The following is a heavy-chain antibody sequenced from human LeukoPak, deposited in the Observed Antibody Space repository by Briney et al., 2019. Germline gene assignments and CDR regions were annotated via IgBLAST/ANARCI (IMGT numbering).Heavy chain of an antibody. CDR1: GFTFSSYE. J-gene: IGHJ4*02. Sequence: PGGSLRLSSAASGFTFSSYEMNWVRQAPGQGLEWVSGISGGGGTTYYADSVRGRFTVSRDNSKNTLFLQMNSLRAEDTAAYYCAKGGRNQTKSFFDYWGQGTLVTVSS. V-gene: IGHV3-23*01. CDR2: ISGGGGTT. D-gene: IGHD1-26*01. CDR3: AKGGRNQTKSFFDY.